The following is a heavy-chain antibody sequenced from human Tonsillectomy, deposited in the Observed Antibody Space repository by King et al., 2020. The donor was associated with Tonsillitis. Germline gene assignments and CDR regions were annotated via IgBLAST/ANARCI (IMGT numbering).Heavy chain of an antibody. Sequence: EVQLVESGGGLVQPGGSLRLSCAASGFNFRNYAMSWVRQAPGKGLEWVSAISGSGGSTYYADSVKGRFTISRDNPKNTVYLQMNSLRAEDTAVYYCAKDNSRAERWPQLEAFDIWGQGTMVIVSS. J-gene: IGHJ3*02. V-gene: IGHV3-23*04. CDR3: AKDNSRAERWPQLEAFDI. CDR2: ISGSGGST. D-gene: IGHD5-24*01. CDR1: GFNFRNYA.